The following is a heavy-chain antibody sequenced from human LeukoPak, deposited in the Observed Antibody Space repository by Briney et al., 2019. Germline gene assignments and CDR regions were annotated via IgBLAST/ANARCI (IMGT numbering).Heavy chain of an antibody. CDR2: INPSGGST. Sequence: ASVKVSCKASGYTFTGYYMHWVRQAPGQGLEWMGLINPSGGSTSYAQRFQGRVTMTRDTSTSTVYMELSSLRSEDTAVYYCARAVGDNWNDEGYDYWGQGTLVTVSS. CDR1: GYTFTGYY. CDR3: ARAVGDNWNDEGYDY. D-gene: IGHD1-20*01. V-gene: IGHV1-46*01. J-gene: IGHJ4*02.